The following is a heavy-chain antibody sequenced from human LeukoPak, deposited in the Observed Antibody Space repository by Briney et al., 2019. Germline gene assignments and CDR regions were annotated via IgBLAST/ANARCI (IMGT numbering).Heavy chain of an antibody. D-gene: IGHD4-23*01. V-gene: IGHV3-74*01. CDR1: GFTLSSYW. J-gene: IGHJ4*02. Sequence: GGSLRLSCAVSGFTLSSYWMHWVRQAPGKGLVWVSRIDRDGSRINYADSVKGRFTISRDNGKNTLFLQMNSLRAEDAAVYYCVRGNDYGGPHYWGQGTLVTVSS. CDR2: IDRDGSRI. CDR3: VRGNDYGGPHY.